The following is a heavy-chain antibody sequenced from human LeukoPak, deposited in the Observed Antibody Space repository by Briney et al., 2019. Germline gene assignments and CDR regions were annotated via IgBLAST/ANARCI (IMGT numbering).Heavy chain of an antibody. J-gene: IGHJ5*02. Sequence: SETLSLTCTVSGGSISNNYWSWIRRPPGKGLEWIGYIYYSGSTNYNPTLKSRVTMSVDTSKNQFSLKLSSVTAADTAVYYCARLRDWFDPWGQGTLVTVSS. CDR2: IYYSGST. V-gene: IGHV4-59*01. CDR3: ARLRDWFDP. CDR1: GGSISNNY.